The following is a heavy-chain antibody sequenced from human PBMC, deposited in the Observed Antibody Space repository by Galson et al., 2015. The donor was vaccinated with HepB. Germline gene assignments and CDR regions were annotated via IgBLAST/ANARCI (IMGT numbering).Heavy chain of an antibody. Sequence: SVKVSCKASGYTFTSHGITWVRQAPGQGLEWMGWITPYNGNAIYAQSLQGRVTLTADRFTTTVYMDLGSLRPEDTAVYFCARGVAVAVQAPDYWGQGTLVTVSS. CDR3: ARGVAVAVQAPDY. CDR1: GYTFTSHG. V-gene: IGHV1-18*04. J-gene: IGHJ4*02. D-gene: IGHD6-19*01. CDR2: ITPYNGNA.